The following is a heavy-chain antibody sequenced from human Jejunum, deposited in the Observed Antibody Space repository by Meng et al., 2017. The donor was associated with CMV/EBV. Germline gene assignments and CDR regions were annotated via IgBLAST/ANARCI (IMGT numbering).Heavy chain of an antibody. J-gene: IGHJ4*02. CDR1: GDSVSSKSAA. V-gene: IGHV6-1*01. CDR3: ARGLYDSSWSTFYY. CDR2: AYYRSKWFY. D-gene: IGHD6-13*01. Sequence: LHHSHILSLICAISGDSVSSKSAAWNWIRQSPSRGLEWLGRAYYRSKWFYDYALTVKSRININPATSKNRFSLQLNSVTPEDTDVYYCARGLYDSSWSTFYYWGQGTLVTVSS.